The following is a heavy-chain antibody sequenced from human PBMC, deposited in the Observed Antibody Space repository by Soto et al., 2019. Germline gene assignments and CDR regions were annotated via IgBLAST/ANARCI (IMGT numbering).Heavy chain of an antibody. Sequence: QVQLQESGPGLVKPSDTLSLTCAVSGYSISSSNWWGWIRQPPGKGLEWIGYIYYSGTTYYNPSLKSRVTMSVDTSKNQSSLKLTSVTAEDTAVYYCARREIQGPIDYWGQGTLVTVSS. CDR1: GYSISSSNW. J-gene: IGHJ4*02. V-gene: IGHV4-28*01. D-gene: IGHD1-26*01. CDR3: ARREIQGPIDY. CDR2: IYYSGTT.